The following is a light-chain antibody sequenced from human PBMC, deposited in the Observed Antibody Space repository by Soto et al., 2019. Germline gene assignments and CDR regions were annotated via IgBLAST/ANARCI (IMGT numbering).Light chain of an antibody. CDR3: SSYTSSSTLV. CDR2: EVS. CDR1: SSDVGLYNY. Sequence: QSALTQPASVSGSPGQSITISCTGTSSDVGLYNYVSWYQHHPGKVPKLMIFEVSNRPSGVSNRFSGSKSGNTASLTISGLQAEDEADYYCSSYTSSSTLVFGGGTKLTVL. J-gene: IGLJ2*01. V-gene: IGLV2-14*01.